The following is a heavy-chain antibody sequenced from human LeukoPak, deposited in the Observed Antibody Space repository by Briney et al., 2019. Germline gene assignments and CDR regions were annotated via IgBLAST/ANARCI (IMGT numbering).Heavy chain of an antibody. CDR3: ARHVLVVVVAAYWFDP. CDR2: IYYSGST. D-gene: IGHD2-15*01. Sequence: PSETLSLTCTVSGGCISSSNYYWGWIRQPPGKGLEWIGTIYYSGSTYYNPSLRSRVTISVDTSKNQFSLKLSSVTAADTAVYYCARHVLVVVVAAYWFDPWGQGTLVTVSS. CDR1: GGCISSSNYY. J-gene: IGHJ5*02. V-gene: IGHV4-39*01.